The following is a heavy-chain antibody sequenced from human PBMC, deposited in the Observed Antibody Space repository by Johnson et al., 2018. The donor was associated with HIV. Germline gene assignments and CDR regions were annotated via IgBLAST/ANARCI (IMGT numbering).Heavy chain of an antibody. CDR3: AREIGWELHDGAFDV. Sequence: VQLVESGGGVVRPGGSLRLSCAASGFTFNDYGMNWVRQAPGKGLEWVSGINWNGGSTGYADSVRGRFIISRDNAKNSLYLQMNSLRAEDTALYYCAREIGWELHDGAFDVWGQGTMVTVSS. J-gene: IGHJ3*01. D-gene: IGHD1-26*01. CDR1: GFTFNDYG. V-gene: IGHV3-20*04. CDR2: INWNGGST.